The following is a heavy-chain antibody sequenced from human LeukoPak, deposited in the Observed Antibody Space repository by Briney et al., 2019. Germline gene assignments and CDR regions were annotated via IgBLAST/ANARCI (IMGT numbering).Heavy chain of an antibody. J-gene: IGHJ4*02. CDR3: ARGRYYYGSGSYYYFDY. Sequence: SETLSLTCAVYGGSFSGYYWSWIRQPPGKGLEWIGEINHSGSTNYNPSLKSRVTISVDTSKNQFSLKLSSVTAADTAVYYCARGRYYYGSGSYYYFDYWGQGTLVTVSS. V-gene: IGHV4-34*01. CDR1: GGSFSGYY. D-gene: IGHD3-10*01. CDR2: INHSGST.